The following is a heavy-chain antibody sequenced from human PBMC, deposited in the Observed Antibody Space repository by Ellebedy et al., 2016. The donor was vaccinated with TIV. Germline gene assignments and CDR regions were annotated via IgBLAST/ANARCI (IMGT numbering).Heavy chain of an antibody. CDR2: INPSGGST. CDR3: ARDQTGIAAAGTDLGRIDY. V-gene: IGHV1-46*01. CDR1: GGTFSSYA. D-gene: IGHD6-13*01. Sequence: ASVKVSXKASGGTFSSYAISWVRQAPGQGLEWMGIINPSGGSTSYAQKFQGRVTMTRDTSTSTVYMELSSLRSEDTAVYYCARDQTGIAAAGTDLGRIDYWGQGTLVTVSS. J-gene: IGHJ4*02.